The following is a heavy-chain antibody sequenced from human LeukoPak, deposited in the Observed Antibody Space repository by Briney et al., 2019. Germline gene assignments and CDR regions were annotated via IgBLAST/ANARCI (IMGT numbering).Heavy chain of an antibody. CDR3: ARDSHTTVTTFDY. D-gene: IGHD4-17*01. J-gene: IGHJ4*02. V-gene: IGHV1-69*04. CDR1: GGTFSSYT. Sequence: ASVKVSCKASGGTFSSYTISWVRQAPGQGREWMGRIIPILGIANYAQKFQGRVTITADKSTSTAYMELSSLRSEDTAVYYCARDSHTTVTTFDYWGQGTLVTVSS. CDR2: IIPILGIA.